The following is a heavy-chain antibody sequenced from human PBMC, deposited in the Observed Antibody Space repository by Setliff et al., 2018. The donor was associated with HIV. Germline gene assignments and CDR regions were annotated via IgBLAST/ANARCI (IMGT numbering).Heavy chain of an antibody. CDR2: IYARGST. CDR3: ARQITSVTTEKLVVNDAFDI. V-gene: IGHV4-38-2*01. D-gene: IGHD3-22*01. J-gene: IGHJ3*02. CDR1: GYAISSGYY. Sequence: SETLSLTCAVSGYAISSGYYRGWIRRPPGKGLERIGSIYARGSTYYNPPLKSRVTMSVDTSKNQFSLKLSSVTAADTAVYYCARQITSVTTEKLVVNDAFDIWGQGIMVTVSS.